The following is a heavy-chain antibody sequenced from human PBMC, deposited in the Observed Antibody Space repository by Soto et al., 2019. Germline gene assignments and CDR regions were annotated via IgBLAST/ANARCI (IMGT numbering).Heavy chain of an antibody. J-gene: IGHJ6*02. D-gene: IGHD1-1*01. CDR3: AKNESDRYYYSGLDV. CDR1: GYPLTRYY. V-gene: IGHV1-46*01. Sequence: GXSAKVCCNASGYPLTRYYMHSAGQSEGQGLEWMGIINPSGTTTDYAQKFEGRVTMTRDTSKRTYYKELSSLTSEDTVEYYCAKNESDRYYYSGLDVWGQGTAVTVSS. CDR2: INPSGTTT.